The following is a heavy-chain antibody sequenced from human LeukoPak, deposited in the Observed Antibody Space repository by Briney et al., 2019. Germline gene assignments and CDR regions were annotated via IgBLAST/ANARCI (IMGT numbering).Heavy chain of an antibody. D-gene: IGHD6-19*01. V-gene: IGHV3-21*01. CDR3: ARDRIAVAATETSFDY. CDR2: ISGSSSYI. CDR1: GFTFSSHG. J-gene: IGHJ4*02. Sequence: GGSLRLSCAASGFTFSSHGMNWVRQAPGKGLEWVSSISGSSSYIYYADSVKGRFTISRGNAKNSLYLQMNSLRAEDTAVYYCARDRIAVAATETSFDYWGQGTLVTVSS.